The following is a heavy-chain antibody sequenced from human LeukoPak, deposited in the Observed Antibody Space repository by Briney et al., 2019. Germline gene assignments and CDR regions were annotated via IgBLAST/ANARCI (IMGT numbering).Heavy chain of an antibody. CDR3: EKPPQILGGLLAP. J-gene: IGHJ5*02. CDR2: ISGSGSSA. V-gene: IGHV3-23*01. Sequence: GGSLRLSCAGSGFTSSSHGMSWVRQAPGKGLEWVSSISGSGSSAFYADSVKGRFTVSRDNSKNTLSLQMNSLRPEDTAIYYCEKPPQILGGLLAPWGQGSWVTVSS. D-gene: IGHD7-27*01. CDR1: GFTSSSHG.